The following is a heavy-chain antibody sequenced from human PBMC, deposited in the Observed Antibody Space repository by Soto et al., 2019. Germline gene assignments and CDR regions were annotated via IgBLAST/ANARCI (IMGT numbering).Heavy chain of an antibody. CDR2: ISSSSSYI. CDR1: GFIFSDHY. J-gene: IGHJ4*02. Sequence: PGGSLRLSCAASGFIFSDHYMDWVRQAPGKGLEWVSSISSSSSYIYYADSVKGRFTISRDNAKNSLYLQMNSLRAEDTAVYYCARGNWFGELRVFDYWGQGTLVTVSS. V-gene: IGHV3-21*01. CDR3: ARGNWFGELRVFDY. D-gene: IGHD3-10*01.